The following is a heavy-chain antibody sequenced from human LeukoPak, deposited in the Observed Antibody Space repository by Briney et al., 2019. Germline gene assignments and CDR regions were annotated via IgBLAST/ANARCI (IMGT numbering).Heavy chain of an antibody. CDR2: IYYSGST. CDR3: ARWGSYGFDY. V-gene: IGHV4-39*02. J-gene: IGHJ4*02. CDR1: GGSISSNSYY. Sequence: PSETLYLTCTVSGGSISSNSYYWGWIRQPPGKGLEWIGSIYYSGSTYYNPSLKSRVTISVDTSQNHFSLKLSSVTAADTAVYYCARWGSYGFDYWGQGTLVTVSS. D-gene: IGHD5-18*01.